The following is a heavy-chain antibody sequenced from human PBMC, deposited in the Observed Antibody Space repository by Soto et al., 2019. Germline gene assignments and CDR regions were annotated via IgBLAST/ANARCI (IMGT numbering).Heavy chain of an antibody. J-gene: IGHJ4*02. CDR3: ARDTGYTFGSLKY. CDR2: MNAGVGNT. CDR1: GYTFTDYA. D-gene: IGHD5-18*01. V-gene: IGHV1-3*01. Sequence: HVELVQSGADVKKPGASVTISCKASGYTFTDYALHWVRQAPGQRLEWMGWMNAGVGNTLYSQKFQGRITITRDTAASTAYMELNSLKSEDTASYYCARDTGYTFGSLKYWGPGTLVTVSS.